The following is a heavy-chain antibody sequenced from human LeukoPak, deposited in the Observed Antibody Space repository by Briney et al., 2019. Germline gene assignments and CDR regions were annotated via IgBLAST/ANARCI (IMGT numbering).Heavy chain of an antibody. V-gene: IGHV1-18*04. CDR3: ARERDYDILTGYYDYYYGMDV. Sequence: GASVKVSCKASGYTFTSYGISWVRQAPGQGLEWMGWISAYNGNTNYAQKLQGRVTMTTDTSTSTAYMELRSLRSDDTAVYYCARERDYDILTGYYDYYYGMDVWGKGTTVTVSS. D-gene: IGHD3-9*01. CDR1: GYTFTSYG. CDR2: ISAYNGNT. J-gene: IGHJ6*04.